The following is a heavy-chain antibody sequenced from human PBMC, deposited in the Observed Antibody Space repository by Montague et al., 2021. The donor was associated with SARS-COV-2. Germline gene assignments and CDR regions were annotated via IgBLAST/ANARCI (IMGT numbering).Heavy chain of an antibody. CDR2: FYSVGST. CDR1: GVSVGSSD. Sequence: SETLSLTCTVSGVSVGSSDWGWIRQSPGKGLEWIGYFYSVGSTDYNPSLKSRATISRDTSKNQFSLKVRSVTAADTAVYYCARETMTADAFDIRGQGTMVTVSS. D-gene: IGHD1-14*01. J-gene: IGHJ3*02. V-gene: IGHV4-59*02. CDR3: ARETMTADAFDI.